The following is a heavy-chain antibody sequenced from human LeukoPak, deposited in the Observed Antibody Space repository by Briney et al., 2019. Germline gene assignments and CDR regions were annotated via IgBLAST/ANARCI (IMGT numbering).Heavy chain of an antibody. J-gene: IGHJ3*02. CDR2: IKQAETEK. D-gene: IGHD3-22*01. CDR1: GFTFSNFW. Sequence: GESLRLSCTASGFTFSNFWMGWVRKAPGKGREWVAKIKQAETEKFYLGSVKGRFTISRDNAKNSLYLQMNSLRVEDTALYYCARDRIDQWLTFDIRGQGTMVTVSS. V-gene: IGHV3-7*03. CDR3: ARDRIDQWLTFDI.